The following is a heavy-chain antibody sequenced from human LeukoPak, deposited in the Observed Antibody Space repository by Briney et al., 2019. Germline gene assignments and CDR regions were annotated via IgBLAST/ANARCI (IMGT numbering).Heavy chain of an antibody. CDR2: IKGEGSEM. CDR3: AKDLNWENY. Sequence: GGALRLSCAASGVTFSSYGMDWGRQAPGKGVEGGGHIKGEGSEMYYVGSVKGGVTISRDNAKSSLYLQMDSLRVEDTAVYYCAKDLNWENYWGQGTLVTVSS. D-gene: IGHD7-27*01. V-gene: IGHV3-7*01. CDR1: GVTFSSYG. J-gene: IGHJ4*02.